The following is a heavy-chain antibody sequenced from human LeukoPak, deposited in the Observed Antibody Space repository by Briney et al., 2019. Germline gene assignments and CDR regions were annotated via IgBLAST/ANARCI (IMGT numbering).Heavy chain of an antibody. J-gene: IGHJ4*02. CDR2: MTPSGGAT. CDR1: GYTFTNYY. V-gene: IGHV1-46*01. CDR3: ARRASSGYSFFDY. Sequence: ASVKVSCKASGYTFTNYYVHWVRQAPGQGLEWMGVMTPSGGATTYTQTFQGRVSMTGDTSTNTVYMELRSLTSEDTAVYYCARRASSGYSFFDYWGQGTLVTVSS. D-gene: IGHD3-22*01.